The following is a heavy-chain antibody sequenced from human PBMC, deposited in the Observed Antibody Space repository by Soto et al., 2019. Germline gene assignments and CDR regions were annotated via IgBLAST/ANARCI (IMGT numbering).Heavy chain of an antibody. CDR3: AREEYYYGSGSYYSYGMDV. CDR2: IYYSGST. D-gene: IGHD3-10*01. J-gene: IGHJ6*02. Sequence: SETLSLTWTGSGGSIRSYYWLLGRQPPGKGLEWIGYIYYSGSTNYNPSLKSRVTISVDTSKNQFSLKLSSVTAADTAVYYCAREEYYYGSGSYYSYGMDVWGQGTTVT. V-gene: IGHV4-59*01. CDR1: GGSIRSYY.